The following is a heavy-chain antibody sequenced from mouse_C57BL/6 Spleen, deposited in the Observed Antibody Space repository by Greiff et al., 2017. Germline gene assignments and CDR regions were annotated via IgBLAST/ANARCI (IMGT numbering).Heavy chain of an antibody. CDR3: AREGDSSGYGY. Sequence: QVQLQQPGAELVRPGTSVKLSCKASGYTFTSYWMHWVKQRPGQGLEWIGVIDPSDSYTNYNQKFKGKATLTVDTSSSTAYMQLSSRTSEDSAVYYCAREGDSSGYGYWGQGTTLTVSS. V-gene: IGHV1-59*01. CDR2: IDPSDSYT. CDR1: GYTFTSYW. D-gene: IGHD3-2*02. J-gene: IGHJ2*01.